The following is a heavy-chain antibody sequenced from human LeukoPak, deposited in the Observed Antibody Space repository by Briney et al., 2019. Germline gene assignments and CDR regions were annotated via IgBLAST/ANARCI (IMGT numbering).Heavy chain of an antibody. CDR2: INHSGST. Sequence: SETLSLTCAVYGGYFSGYYWSWIRQPPGKGLEWIGEINHSGSTNYDPSLKSRVTISVDTSKNQFSLRLSSVTAADTAGYYCARDPIRERDDYWGQGTLVTVYS. CDR3: ARDPIRERDDY. V-gene: IGHV4-34*01. D-gene: IGHD3-9*01. CDR1: GGYFSGYY. J-gene: IGHJ4*02.